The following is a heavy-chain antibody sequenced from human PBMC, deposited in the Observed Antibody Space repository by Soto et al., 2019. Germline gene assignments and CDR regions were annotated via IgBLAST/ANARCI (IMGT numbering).Heavy chain of an antibody. J-gene: IGHJ6*02. CDR3: AKDSLGRYYDFWSGYYFSDYYYGMDV. V-gene: IGHV3-9*01. Sequence: ALRLSCAASGFTFDDYAMHWVRQAPGKGLEWVSGISWNSGSIGYADSVKGRFTISRDNAKNSLYLQMNSLRAEDTALHYCAKDSLGRYYDFWSGYYFSDYYYGMDVWGQGTTVTVSS. CDR2: ISWNSGSI. CDR1: GFTFDDYA. D-gene: IGHD3-3*01.